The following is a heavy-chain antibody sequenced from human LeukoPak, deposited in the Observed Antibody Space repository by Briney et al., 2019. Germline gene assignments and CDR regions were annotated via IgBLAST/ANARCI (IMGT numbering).Heavy chain of an antibody. J-gene: IGHJ4*02. D-gene: IGHD2-15*01. CDR2: IYSGGST. CDR1: GFTVSSNY. V-gene: IGHV3-66*01. Sequence: GGSLRLSCAASGFTVSSNYMSWVRQAPGKGLEWVSVIYSGGSTYYADSVKGRFTISRDNSKNTLYLQMNSLRAEDTAVYYCARGKVVAAHFDYWGQGTLVTVSS. CDR3: ARGKVVAAHFDY.